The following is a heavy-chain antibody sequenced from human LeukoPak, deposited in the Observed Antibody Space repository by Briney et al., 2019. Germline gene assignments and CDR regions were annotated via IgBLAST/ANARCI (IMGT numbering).Heavy chain of an antibody. Sequence: GGSLRLSCAASGFTFSSYAMSWVRQAPGKGLEWVSAISGSGGSTYYADSVKGRFTISRDNSKNTLYLQMNSLRAEDTAVYYCATLTVVTPQTYYYYGMDVWGQGTTVTVSS. D-gene: IGHD4-23*01. J-gene: IGHJ6*02. CDR2: ISGSGGST. CDR1: GFTFSSYA. V-gene: IGHV3-23*01. CDR3: ATLTVVTPQTYYYYGMDV.